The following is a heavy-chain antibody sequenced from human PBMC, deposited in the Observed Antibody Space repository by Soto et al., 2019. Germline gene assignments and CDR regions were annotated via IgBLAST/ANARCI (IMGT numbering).Heavy chain of an antibody. D-gene: IGHD6-6*01. CDR3: ARDRVYSSSSHWFDP. J-gene: IGHJ5*02. CDR2: IYYSGST. CDR1: GGSISSYY. Sequence: SETLSLTCTVSGGSISSYYWSWIRQPPGKGLEWIGYIYYSGSTNYNPSLESRVTISVDTSKNQFSLKLSSVTAADTAVYYCARDRVYSSSSHWFDPWGQGTLVTVSS. V-gene: IGHV4-59*01.